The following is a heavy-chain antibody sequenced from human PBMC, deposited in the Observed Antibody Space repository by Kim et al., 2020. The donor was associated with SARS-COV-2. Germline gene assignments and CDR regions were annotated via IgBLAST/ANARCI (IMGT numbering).Heavy chain of an antibody. Sequence: ASVKVSCNVLGDTFPGSDVNWVRQSTGQGLEWMGWISPDTDNTIYAQKFQGRVTMTWDNSKRTAYMDLSSLKSEDTANYYCASDSTGKTGTYYYFGLDVWGQGTTVTVS. D-gene: IGHD1-1*01. J-gene: IGHJ6*02. CDR3: ASDSTGKTGTYYYFGLDV. CDR1: GDTFPGSD. CDR2: ISPDTDNT. V-gene: IGHV1-8*01.